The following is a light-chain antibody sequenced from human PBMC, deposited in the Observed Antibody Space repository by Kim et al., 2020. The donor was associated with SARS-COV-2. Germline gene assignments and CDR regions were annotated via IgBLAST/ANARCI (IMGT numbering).Light chain of an antibody. J-gene: IGKJ4*01. CDR3: QQYVNSLLT. V-gene: IGKV3-20*01. Sequence: SQEERATSTCRASQSVISSYLACYQQKPGQAPRLLIYGASTRATGIPDRCSGSGSGTDFTLTISRLEPEDFAVYFCQQYVNSLLTFGGGTKVDIK. CDR2: GAS. CDR1: QSVISSY.